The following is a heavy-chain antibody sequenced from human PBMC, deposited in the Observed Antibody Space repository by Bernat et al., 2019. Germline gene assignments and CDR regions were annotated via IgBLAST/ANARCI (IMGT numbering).Heavy chain of an antibody. CDR2: ISYDGSNK. D-gene: IGHD5-18*01. V-gene: IGHV3-30*19. J-gene: IGHJ4*02. CDR3: ARDPLKLVYSYGYGVLDY. Sequence: QVQLVESGGGVVQPGRSLRLSCAASGFTFSSYGMHWVRQAPGKGLEWVAVISYDGSNKYYADSVKGRFTISRDNSKNTLYLQMNSLRAEDTAVYYCARDPLKLVYSYGYGVLDYWGQGTLVTVSS. CDR1: GFTFSSYG.